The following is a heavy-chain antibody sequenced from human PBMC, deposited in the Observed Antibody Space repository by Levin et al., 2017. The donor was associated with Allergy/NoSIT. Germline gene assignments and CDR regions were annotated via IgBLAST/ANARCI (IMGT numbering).Heavy chain of an antibody. D-gene: IGHD3-10*01. CDR2: INWNGGTT. CDR3: ARTSYSGSFRVGYFDF. V-gene: IGHV3-20*04. Sequence: LSLPCAASGFTFDDYGMTWVRQAPGKGLEWVAIINWNGGTTGYADSVKGRFTISRDNAKNSLYLQMNSLRAEDTALYYCARTSYSGSFRVGYFDFWGHGTLVTVSS. J-gene: IGHJ4*01. CDR1: GFTFDDYG.